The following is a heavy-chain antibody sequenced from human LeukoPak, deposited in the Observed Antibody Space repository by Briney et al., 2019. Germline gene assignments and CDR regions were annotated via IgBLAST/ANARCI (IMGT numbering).Heavy chain of an antibody. D-gene: IGHD6-13*01. J-gene: IGHJ3*02. V-gene: IGHV3-53*01. CDR1: GCTLRSNY. Sequence: GGSLRLSRAASGCTLRSNYMSRGRPAPGEGVGGGSVIFSGGSTYYADSVKGRFTISRDNSKNTLYLQMNSLRAEDTAVYYCARATYSSSWYRGAFDIWGQGTMVTVPS. CDR3: ARATYSSSWYRGAFDI. CDR2: IFSGGST.